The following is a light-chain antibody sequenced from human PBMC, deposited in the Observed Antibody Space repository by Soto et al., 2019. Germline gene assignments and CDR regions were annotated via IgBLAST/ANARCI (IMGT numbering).Light chain of an antibody. J-gene: IGKJ1*01. CDR1: QTVLHGSNY. CDR3: QQYYTTPVT. Sequence: DIVMTQSPDSLSVSLGERATNNCKSSQTVLHGSNYLAWYQQRVGQPPKLLIYWASTRESGVPDRFSGSGSATDFTLTISSLQAEDVAVYYCQQYYTTPVTFGQGTKVEI. V-gene: IGKV4-1*01. CDR2: WAS.